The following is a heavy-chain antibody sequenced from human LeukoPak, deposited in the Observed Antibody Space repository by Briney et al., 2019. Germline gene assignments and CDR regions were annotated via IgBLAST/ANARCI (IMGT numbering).Heavy chain of an antibody. Sequence: SETLSLTCTVSGGSIRSYYWSWIRQPPGKGLERIGYIYYSGSTNYNPSLKSRVTISVDTSKNQFSLKLSSVTAADTAVYYCARVKGVRFLEWLLKGGYYYMDVWGKGTTVTVSS. CDR1: GGSIRSYY. D-gene: IGHD3-3*01. J-gene: IGHJ6*03. V-gene: IGHV4-59*01. CDR2: IYYSGST. CDR3: ARVKGVRFLEWLLKGGYYYMDV.